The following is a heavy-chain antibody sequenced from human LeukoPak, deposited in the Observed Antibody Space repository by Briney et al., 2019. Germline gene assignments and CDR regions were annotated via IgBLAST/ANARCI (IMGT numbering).Heavy chain of an antibody. V-gene: IGHV4-30-2*01. CDR2: IYHSGST. CDR1: GGSISSGGYS. CDR3: ARESLFDYYDGSGAFDI. D-gene: IGHD3-22*01. Sequence: SETLSLTCAVSGGSISSGGYSWSWIRQPPGKGLEWIGYIYHSGSTYYNPSLKSRVTISVDRSKNQFSLKLSSVTAADTAVYYCARESLFDYYDGSGAFDIWGQGTMVTVSS. J-gene: IGHJ3*02.